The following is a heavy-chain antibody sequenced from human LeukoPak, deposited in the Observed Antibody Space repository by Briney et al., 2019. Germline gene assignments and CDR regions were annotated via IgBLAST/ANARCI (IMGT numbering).Heavy chain of an antibody. Sequence: PSETLSLTCTVSGGSISSGGYSWSWIRQHPGKGLEWIGYIYYGGSTYYNPSLKSRVTISVDTSKNQFSLKLSSVTAADTAVYYCARVVGGTDAGWFDPWGQGTLVTVSS. D-gene: IGHD2-8*01. CDR2: IYYGGST. CDR3: ARVVGGTDAGWFDP. V-gene: IGHV4-31*03. J-gene: IGHJ5*02. CDR1: GGSISSGGYS.